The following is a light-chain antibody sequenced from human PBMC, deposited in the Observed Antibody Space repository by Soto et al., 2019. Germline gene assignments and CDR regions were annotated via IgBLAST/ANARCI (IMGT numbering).Light chain of an antibody. CDR3: QQTFSLLT. J-gene: IGKJ4*01. CDR2: GAS. V-gene: IGKV3-15*01. Sequence: MMMTQSPATLSVSPGERVTLSCRTSHSVNSHVAWYQQKPGQAPRLLLYGASTRATGIPVRFSGSGFGTEFTLTISSLQSEDFATYYCQQTFSLLTFGGGTKVEIK. CDR1: HSVNSH.